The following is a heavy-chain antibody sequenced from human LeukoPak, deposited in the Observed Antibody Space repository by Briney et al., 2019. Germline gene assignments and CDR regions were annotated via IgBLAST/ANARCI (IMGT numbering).Heavy chain of an antibody. J-gene: IGHJ4*02. CDR1: GGSMDRSNYY. D-gene: IGHD2-21*01. Sequence: PSETLSLTCTVSGGSMDRSNYYWGWIRQPPGKGLEWIGSIYYSGSTYYNPSLKSRVTISVDTSKNQFSLKLSSVTAADTAVYYCARLQSSGLVWSVYWGQGTLVTGSS. CDR3: ARLQSSGLVWSVY. V-gene: IGHV4-39*01. CDR2: IYYSGST.